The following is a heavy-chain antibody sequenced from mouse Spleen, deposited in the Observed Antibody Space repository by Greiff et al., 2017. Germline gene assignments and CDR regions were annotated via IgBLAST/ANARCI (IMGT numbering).Heavy chain of an antibody. J-gene: IGHJ3*01. CDR3: ARGLDFLRGFAY. V-gene: IGHV1-64*01. CDR1: GYTFTSYW. CDR2: IHPKSGST. D-gene: IGHD4-1*01. Sequence: VQLQQPGAELVKPGASVKLSCKASGYTFTSYWMHWVKQRPGQGLEWIGMIHPKSGSTNYNEKFKSKATLTVDKSSSTAYMQLSSLTSEDSAVYYCARGLDFLRGFAYWGQGTLVTVSA.